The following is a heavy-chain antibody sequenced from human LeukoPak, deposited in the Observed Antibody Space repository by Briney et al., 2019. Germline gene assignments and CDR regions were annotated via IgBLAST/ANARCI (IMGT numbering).Heavy chain of an antibody. V-gene: IGHV3-7*04. CDR3: ARARIDY. CDR2: IKEDGSEK. Sequence: GGSLRLSCAASGFTFSSHWMTWVRQAPGKGLEWVANIKEDGSEKYYVDSVKGRFTISRDNAKNLLLLQMSSLRAEDTAVYYCARARIDYWGQGTLVTVSS. D-gene: IGHD1-14*01. J-gene: IGHJ4*02. CDR1: GFTFSSHW.